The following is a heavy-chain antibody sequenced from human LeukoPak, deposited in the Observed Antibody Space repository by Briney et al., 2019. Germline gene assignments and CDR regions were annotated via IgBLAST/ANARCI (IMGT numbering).Heavy chain of an antibody. CDR2: INPSGGSI. CDR1: GYTFIIYY. J-gene: IGHJ4*02. CDR3: ARDQGSGSGSYCPTY. Sequence: RASVKVSCKASGYTFIIYYMHWVRQAPGRGLEWMGIINPSGGSISYAQKFQGRVTMTRDTSTSTVYMELSSLRSEDTAVYYCARDQGSGSGSYCPTYWGQGTLVTVSS. D-gene: IGHD3-10*01. V-gene: IGHV1-46*01.